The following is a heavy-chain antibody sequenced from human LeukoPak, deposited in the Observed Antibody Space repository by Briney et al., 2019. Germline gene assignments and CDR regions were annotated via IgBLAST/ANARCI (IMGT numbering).Heavy chain of an antibody. CDR2: IWYDGSNK. J-gene: IGHJ4*02. CDR3: ARGYSINWYPYYFDY. Sequence: GRSLRLSCAASGFTFSSYGMHWVRQAPGKGLEWVAVIWYDGSNKYYADSVKGRFTISRDNSKSTLSLQMNSLRAEDTAVYYCARGYSINWYPYYFDYWGQGTLVTVSS. V-gene: IGHV3-33*01. D-gene: IGHD6-13*01. CDR1: GFTFSSYG.